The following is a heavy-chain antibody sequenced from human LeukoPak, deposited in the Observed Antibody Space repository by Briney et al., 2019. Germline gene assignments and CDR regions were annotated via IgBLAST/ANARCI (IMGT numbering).Heavy chain of an antibody. Sequence: LSLTCTVSGYSISSGYFWGWVRQAPGKGLEWISYIGIDSGNTKYADSVKGRFTISGDNAKNSLYLQMNSLRVEDTAVYYCARDHNYAFDNWGQGTLVTVSS. CDR3: ARDHNYAFDN. CDR2: IGIDSGNT. V-gene: IGHV3-11*06. CDR1: GYSISSGY. D-gene: IGHD5-24*01. J-gene: IGHJ4*02.